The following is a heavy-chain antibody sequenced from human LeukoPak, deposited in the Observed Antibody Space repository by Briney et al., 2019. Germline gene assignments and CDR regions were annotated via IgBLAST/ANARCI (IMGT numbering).Heavy chain of an antibody. Sequence: PGGSLRLSCAASGFTFSSYAMSWVRQAPGKGLEWVSAISGSGGSTYYADSAKGRFTISRDNSKNTLYLQMNSLRAEDTAVYYCAKGLRDYYYYYGMDVWGQGTTVTVSS. CDR1: GFTFSSYA. CDR2: ISGSGGST. J-gene: IGHJ6*02. CDR3: AKGLRDYYYYYGMDV. V-gene: IGHV3-23*01.